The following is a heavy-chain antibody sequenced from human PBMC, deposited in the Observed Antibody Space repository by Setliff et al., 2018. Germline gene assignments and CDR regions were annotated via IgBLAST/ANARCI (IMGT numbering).Heavy chain of an antibody. CDR2: INHSGST. Sequence: SETLSLTCAVYGGSFSGYYWSWIRQPPGKGLEWIGEINHSGSTNYNPSLKSRVTISVDTSKNQFSLKLSSVTAADTAVYYCARGRMQLWKYYFDYWGQGTLVTVSS. D-gene: IGHD5-18*01. CDR1: GGSFSGYY. CDR3: ARGRMQLWKYYFDY. V-gene: IGHV4-34*01. J-gene: IGHJ4*02.